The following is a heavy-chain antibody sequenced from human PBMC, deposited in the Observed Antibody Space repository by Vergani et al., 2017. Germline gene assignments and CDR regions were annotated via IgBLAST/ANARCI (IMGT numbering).Heavy chain of an antibody. CDR1: GFTFSSYG. V-gene: IGHV3-30*03. CDR3: ARGLGIGNLALDY. D-gene: IGHD3-16*01. CDR2: ISYDGSNK. Sequence: QVQLVESGGGVVQPGRSLRLSCAASGFTFSSYGMHWVRQAPGKGLEWVAVISYDGSNKYYADSVKGRFTISRDNSKNTLYLQMNSLRAEGTAVYYCARGLGIGNLALDYWGQGTLVTVSS. J-gene: IGHJ4*02.